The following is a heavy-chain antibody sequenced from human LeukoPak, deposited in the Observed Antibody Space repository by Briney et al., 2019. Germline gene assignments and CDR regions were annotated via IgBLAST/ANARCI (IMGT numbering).Heavy chain of an antibody. CDR3: AKDPDYGGMKYYFDY. D-gene: IGHD4-23*01. CDR1: GFTLSSYE. V-gene: IGHV3-30*18. J-gene: IGHJ4*02. Sequence: PGGSLRLSCTVSGFTLSSYEMSWIRQAPGKGLEWVAVISYDGSNKYYADSVKGRFTISRDNSKNTLCLQMNSLRAEDTAVYYCAKDPDYGGMKYYFDYWGQGTLVTVSS. CDR2: ISYDGSNK.